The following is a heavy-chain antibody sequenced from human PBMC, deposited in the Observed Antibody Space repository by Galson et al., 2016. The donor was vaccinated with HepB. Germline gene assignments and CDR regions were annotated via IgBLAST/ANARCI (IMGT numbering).Heavy chain of an antibody. CDR3: TRDGLSPIYYDTEGYRGLDAFDV. Sequence: SLRLSCAASGVTFGDYAMSWFRQTPGRGLEWVGLIRSKAYSGATEYAASVKGRFTISRDDSKRIAYLQLNSLKTEDTAVYYCTRDGLSPIYYDTEGYRGLDAFDVWGPGTMVTVSS. CDR2: IRSKAYSGAT. J-gene: IGHJ3*01. V-gene: IGHV3-49*03. CDR1: GVTFGDYA. D-gene: IGHD3-16*01.